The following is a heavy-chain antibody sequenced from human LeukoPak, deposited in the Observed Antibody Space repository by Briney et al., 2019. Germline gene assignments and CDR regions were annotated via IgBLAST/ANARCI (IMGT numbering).Heavy chain of an antibody. CDR1: GASISGSGYY. CDR2: IYDSGST. J-gene: IGHJ4*02. D-gene: IGHD1-26*01. CDR3: AKSGGYGLIDY. V-gene: IGHV4-39*01. Sequence: SETLSLTCTVSGASISGSGYYWGWIRRPPGKGLEWIGNIYDSGSTYYNASLQSRVTISIDTSKNQFSLRLSSVTAADTAMYYCAKSGGYGLIDYWGQGTLVTVSS.